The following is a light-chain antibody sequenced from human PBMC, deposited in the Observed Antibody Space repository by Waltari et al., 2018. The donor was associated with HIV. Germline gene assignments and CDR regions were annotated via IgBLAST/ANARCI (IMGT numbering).Light chain of an antibody. V-gene: IGLV2-8*01. CDR1: SSDVGGYNY. Sequence: QSALTQPPSASGSPGQSVTISCTGTSSDVGGYNYVSWYQQHPGKAPKLMIYEVTKRPSGFPERVAGSKSGNTASLTVSGLRAEDEADYCCSSYAGSNNYVFGTGTKVTVL. J-gene: IGLJ1*01. CDR3: SSYAGSNNYV. CDR2: EVT.